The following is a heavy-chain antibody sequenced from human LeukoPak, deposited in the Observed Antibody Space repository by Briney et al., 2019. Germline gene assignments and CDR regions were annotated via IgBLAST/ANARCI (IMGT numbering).Heavy chain of an antibody. CDR1: GFTFSSYA. Sequence: GRSLRLSCAASGFTFSSYAMHWVRQAPGKGLEWVALISYDGSNKYYADSVKGRFTISRDNSKNTLYLQMNSLRAEDTAMYYCARTLTFGGVIVSASLDYWGLGILVTVSS. CDR3: ARTLTFGGVIVSASLDY. J-gene: IGHJ4*02. D-gene: IGHD3-16*02. CDR2: ISYDGSNK. V-gene: IGHV3-30-3*01.